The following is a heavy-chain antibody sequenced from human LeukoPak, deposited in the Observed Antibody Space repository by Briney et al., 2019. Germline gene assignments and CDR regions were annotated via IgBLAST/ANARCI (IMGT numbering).Heavy chain of an antibody. J-gene: IGHJ3*02. CDR1: GFTFSNYE. D-gene: IGHD6-13*01. CDR2: ISSSSYI. CDR3: ASLKPYIAAAGSDAFDI. V-gene: IGHV3-69-1*01. Sequence: GGSLRLSCAASGFTFSNYEMHWVRQAPGKGLEWVSSISSSSYIYYADSVKGRFTISRDNAKNSLYLQMNSLRAEDTAVYYCASLKPYIAAAGSDAFDIWGQGTMVTVSS.